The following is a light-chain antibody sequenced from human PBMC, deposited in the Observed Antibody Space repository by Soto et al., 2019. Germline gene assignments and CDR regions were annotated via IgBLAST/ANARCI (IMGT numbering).Light chain of an antibody. Sequence: EVVLTQSPGTLSLSPGDTATLSCRATQSISSGYLAGYQQKPGQAPRLLIYGASSRANGIPDRFSGIGSGADFTLTITGLEPDDFAVYYCQHYGSSTRTFGQGTKVEIK. J-gene: IGKJ1*01. V-gene: IGKV3-20*01. CDR3: QHYGSSTRT. CDR1: QSISSGY. CDR2: GAS.